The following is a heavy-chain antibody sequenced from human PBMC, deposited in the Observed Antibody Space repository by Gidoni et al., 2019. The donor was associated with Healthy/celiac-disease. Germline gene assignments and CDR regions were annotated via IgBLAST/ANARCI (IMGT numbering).Heavy chain of an antibody. V-gene: IGHV1-18*01. D-gene: IGHD3-22*01. CDR1: GYPFTSYG. CDR3: ARWLDYYYDYMDV. J-gene: IGHJ6*03. Sequence: QVQLVQSGAAVQKPGASVKVSCKASGYPFTSYGISWVRQAPGPGLEWIGWISAYNGNTNYAKKLQGRVTMTTDTSTSTAYMELRSMRSDDTAVYYGARWLDYYYDYMDVWGKGTTVTVSS. CDR2: ISAYNGNT.